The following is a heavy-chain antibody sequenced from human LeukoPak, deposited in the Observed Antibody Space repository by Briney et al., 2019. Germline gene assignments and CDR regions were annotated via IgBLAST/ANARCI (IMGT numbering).Heavy chain of an antibody. CDR2: ISYDGSNK. V-gene: IGHV3-30*18. Sequence: GGSLRLSCAASGFTFSSYGMHWVRQAPGKGLEWVAVISYDGSNKYYADSVKGRFTISRDNSKNTLYLQMNSLRAEDTAVYYCAKDSGYSSSFLGYYYYGMDVWGQGTTVTVSS. D-gene: IGHD6-13*01. CDR1: GFTFSSYG. CDR3: AKDSGYSSSFLGYYYYGMDV. J-gene: IGHJ6*02.